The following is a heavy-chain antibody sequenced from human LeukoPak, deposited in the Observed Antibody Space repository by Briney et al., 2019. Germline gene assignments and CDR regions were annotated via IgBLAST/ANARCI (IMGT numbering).Heavy chain of an antibody. J-gene: IGHJ4*02. CDR1: GFTFSSYS. CDR3: ARRYCSSASCYNFAY. CDR2: ISSSSSYI. D-gene: IGHD2-2*01. Sequence: GGSLRLSCAASGFTFSSYSMNWVRQAPGKGLEWVSSISSSSSYIYYADSVKGRFTISRDNAKNSLYLQMNSLRAEDTAVYYRARRYCSSASCYNFAYSGEGTLVSASP. V-gene: IGHV3-21*01.